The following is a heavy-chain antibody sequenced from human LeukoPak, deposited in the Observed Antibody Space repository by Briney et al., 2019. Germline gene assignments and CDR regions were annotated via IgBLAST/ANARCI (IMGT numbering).Heavy chain of an antibody. CDR3: ASDSSGYYYDDY. CDR1: GFTFSSYS. J-gene: IGHJ4*02. V-gene: IGHV3-21*01. Sequence: GGSLRLSCAASGFTFSSYSMNWVRQAPGKGLEWVSSISSSSSYIYYADSVKGRFTISRDNAKNSLYLQMNSLRAEDTAVYYCASDSSGYYYDDYWGQGTLVTVSS. CDR2: ISSSSSYI. D-gene: IGHD3-22*01.